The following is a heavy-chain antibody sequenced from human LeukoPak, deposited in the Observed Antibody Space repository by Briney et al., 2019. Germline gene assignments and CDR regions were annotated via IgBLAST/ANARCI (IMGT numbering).Heavy chain of an antibody. Sequence: PGGSLRLSCAASGFTFSSYAMSWVRQAPGKGLEWVSAISGSGGSTYYADSVKGRFTISRDNSKNTLYLQMNSLRAEDTAVYYCAKTPLRVRGKYYFDYWGQGTLVTVSS. CDR1: GFTFSSYA. J-gene: IGHJ4*02. D-gene: IGHD3-10*01. V-gene: IGHV3-23*01. CDR2: ISGSGGST. CDR3: AKTPLRVRGKYYFDY.